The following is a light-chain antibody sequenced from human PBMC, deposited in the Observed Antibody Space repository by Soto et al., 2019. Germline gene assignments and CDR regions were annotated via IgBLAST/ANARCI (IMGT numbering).Light chain of an antibody. CDR1: QNVSNW. CDR3: QQYSKEST. V-gene: IGKV1-5*03. J-gene: IGKJ2*01. Sequence: DVEMTQSPSTLPTSIGDRVTINCRASQNVSNWLAWYQQKPGKAPKLLIYKASRLESGVPSRFSASGSGTDFTLTINSLQSDDFATYFCQQYSKESTFGQGTKVEIK. CDR2: KAS.